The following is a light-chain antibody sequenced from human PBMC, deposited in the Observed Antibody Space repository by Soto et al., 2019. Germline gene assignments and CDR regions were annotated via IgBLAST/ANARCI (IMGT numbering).Light chain of an antibody. V-gene: IGLV1-40*01. J-gene: IGLJ1*01. CDR1: SSNIGTDYG. CDR3: QSYDSSLRAYV. CDR2: GNN. Sequence: QSALTQPPSVSGAPGQRVTISCTGSSSNIGTDYGVHWYQHLPGTAPKLLIFGNNNRPSGVPDRFSGSRSGTSASLAITGLQAEDEADYYCQSYDSSLRAYVFGTGTKVTVL.